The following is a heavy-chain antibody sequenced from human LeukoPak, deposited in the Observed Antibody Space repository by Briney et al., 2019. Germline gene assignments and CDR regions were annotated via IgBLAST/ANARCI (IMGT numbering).Heavy chain of an antibody. CDR2: ISYDGSNK. V-gene: IGHV3-30*18. J-gene: IGHJ4*02. D-gene: IGHD2-21*02. Sequence: GGSLRLSCAASGCTFSSYGMHWVRQAPGKGLEWVAVISYDGSNKYYADSVKGRFTISRDNSKNTLYLQMNSLRAEDTAVYYCAKDRRIVVVTAILNWGQGTLVTVSS. CDR1: GCTFSSYG. CDR3: AKDRRIVVVTAILN.